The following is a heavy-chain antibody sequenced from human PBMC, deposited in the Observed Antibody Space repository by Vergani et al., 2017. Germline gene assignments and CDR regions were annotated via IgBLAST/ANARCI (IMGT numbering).Heavy chain of an antibody. J-gene: IGHJ5*02. CDR1: GGSISSYY. D-gene: IGHD1-20*01. CDR2: IYTSGST. Sequence: QVQLQESGPGLVKPSETLSLTCTVSGGSISSYYWSWIRQPAGKGLEWIGRIYTSGSTNYNPSLKSRVTMAVDTSKNQFSLKLSSVTAADTAGYYLARRVGNNWNDLWFDPWGQGTLVTVSS. V-gene: IGHV4-4*07. CDR3: ARRVGNNWNDLWFDP.